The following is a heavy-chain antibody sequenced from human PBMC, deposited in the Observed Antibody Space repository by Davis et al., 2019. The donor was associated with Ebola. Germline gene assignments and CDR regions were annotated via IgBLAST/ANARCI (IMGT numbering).Heavy chain of an antibody. CDR3: ARENYDKTFYYGLDV. D-gene: IGHD3-22*01. Sequence: MPSETLSLTCTVSGGSIASPAHYWDWIRQPPGKGLEWIGEINDGGSTNYNPSLKSRVTMSVDRSKKQFSLKLTSVTAADTAVYFCARENYDKTFYYGLDVWGKGTTLIVSS. J-gene: IGHJ6*04. V-gene: IGHV4-39*07. CDR2: INDGGST. CDR1: GGSIASPAHY.